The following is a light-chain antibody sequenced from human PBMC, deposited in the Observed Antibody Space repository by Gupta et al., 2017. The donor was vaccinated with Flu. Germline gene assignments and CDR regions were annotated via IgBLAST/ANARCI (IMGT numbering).Light chain of an antibody. CDR2: KAS. CDR3: QQYDSYPLT. CDR1: QTFNSW. J-gene: IGKJ4*01. Sequence: PSTLSASVGDRVTMTCRASQTFNSWLAWFQQKPGKAPKLLIHKASTLESGVPSRFSGSGSGTEITLTISSLQPDDFATYFCQQYDSYPLTFGGGTKVEIK. V-gene: IGKV1-5*03.